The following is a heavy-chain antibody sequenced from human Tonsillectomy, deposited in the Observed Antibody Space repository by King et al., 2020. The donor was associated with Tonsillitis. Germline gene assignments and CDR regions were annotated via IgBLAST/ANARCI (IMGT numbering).Heavy chain of an antibody. D-gene: IGHD6-19*01. V-gene: IGHV3-30*03. CDR3: AREGAVAAISNYYYIGMAV. CDR2: ISFDASYK. J-gene: IGHJ6*02. CDR1: GFTFSSYG. Sequence: VQLVESGGGVVQPGRSLRLSCADSGFTFSSYGMHWVRQAPGKGLEWVAVISFDASYKYYADYVKGRFTISRDNSKNTLFLQMNSLRAEDTAVYYCAREGAVAAISNYYYIGMAVWGQGTTVTVSS.